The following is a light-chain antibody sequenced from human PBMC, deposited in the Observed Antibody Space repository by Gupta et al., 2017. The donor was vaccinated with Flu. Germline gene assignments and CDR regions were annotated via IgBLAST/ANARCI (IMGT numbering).Light chain of an antibody. Sequence: EIVLTQSPGTLSLSPGERATLSCRASQSVSSNYLAWYQQKPGQAPRLLIYGASSRATGTPDRFSGSGSGTDFSLTISRLEPEDFATYHCQQYHTSPPWTFGQGTKVEIK. CDR3: QQYHTSPPWT. CDR2: GAS. J-gene: IGKJ1*01. CDR1: QSVSSNY. V-gene: IGKV3-20*01.